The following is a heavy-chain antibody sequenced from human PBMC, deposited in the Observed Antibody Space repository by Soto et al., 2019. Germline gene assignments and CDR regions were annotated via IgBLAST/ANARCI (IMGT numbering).Heavy chain of an antibody. CDR3: TNTFGGVIARY. CDR1: GFTFSGSA. Sequence: EVQLVESGGGLVQPGGSPKLSCAASGFTFSGSAMHWVRQASGKGLEWVGRIRSKANSYATAYAASVKGRFTISRDDSKNTAYLQMNSLKTEDTAVYYCTNTFGGVIARYWGQGTLVTVSS. D-gene: IGHD3-16*02. V-gene: IGHV3-73*01. CDR2: IRSKANSYAT. J-gene: IGHJ4*02.